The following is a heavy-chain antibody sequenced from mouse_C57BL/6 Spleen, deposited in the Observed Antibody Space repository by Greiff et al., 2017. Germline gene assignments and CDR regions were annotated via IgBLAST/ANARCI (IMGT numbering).Heavy chain of an antibody. CDR1: GFSLTSYG. CDR2: IWSGGST. D-gene: IGHD1-1*01. J-gene: IGHJ4*01. Sequence: QVQLQQSGPGLVQPSQSLSITCTVSGFSLTSYGVHWVRQSPGKGLEWLGVIWSGGSTDYNAAFISRLSISKDNSKSQVFFKMNSLQADDTAIYYWARNLNYYGSSYGYAMDYWGQGTSVTVSS. CDR3: ARNLNYYGSSYGYAMDY. V-gene: IGHV2-2*01.